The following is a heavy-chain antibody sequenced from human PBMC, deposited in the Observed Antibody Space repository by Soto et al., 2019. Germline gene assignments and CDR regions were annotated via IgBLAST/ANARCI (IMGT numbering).Heavy chain of an antibody. CDR2: IYYSGST. Sequence: SETLSLTCTVSGGSISSGGYYWSWIRQHPGKGLEWIGYIYYSGSTNYNPSLKSRVTISADTSTKQFSLRLTSVTAADTAVYYCVRQGIGVLHGIVDVWGQGTTVTVSS. CDR1: GGSISSGGYY. V-gene: IGHV4-61*08. CDR3: VRQGIGVLHGIVDV. D-gene: IGHD3-10*01. J-gene: IGHJ6*02.